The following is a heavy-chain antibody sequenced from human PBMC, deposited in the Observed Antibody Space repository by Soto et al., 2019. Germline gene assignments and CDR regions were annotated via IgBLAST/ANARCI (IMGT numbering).Heavy chain of an antibody. J-gene: IGHJ4*02. CDR1: GGSISSGDYY. V-gene: IGHV4-30-4*01. CDR2: IYYSGST. Sequence: SETLSLTCTVSGGSISSGDYYWSWIRQPPGKGLEWIGYIYYSGSTYYNPSLKSRVTISVDTSKNQSSLKLSSVTAADTAVYYCARAFDYVWGSYRYTGYFDYWGQGTLVTVSS. D-gene: IGHD3-16*02. CDR3: ARAFDYVWGSYRYTGYFDY.